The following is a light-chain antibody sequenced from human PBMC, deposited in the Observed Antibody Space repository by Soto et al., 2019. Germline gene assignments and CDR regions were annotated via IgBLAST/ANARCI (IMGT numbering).Light chain of an antibody. J-gene: IGKJ5*01. V-gene: IGKV1-39*01. CDR1: QAISSY. Sequence: DKQLTQSPSTLSASIGDRVTITCRAGQAISSYLNWYQHKPGTAPRLLVYGASRLQSGVPSRFSGSGSGTHFTLTISALQPEDFATYYCQQSHTTPTTFGQGTRVDIK. CDR2: GAS. CDR3: QQSHTTPTT.